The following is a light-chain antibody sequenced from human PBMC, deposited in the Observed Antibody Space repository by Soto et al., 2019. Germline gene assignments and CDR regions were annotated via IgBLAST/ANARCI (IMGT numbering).Light chain of an antibody. V-gene: IGKV3-20*01. J-gene: IGKJ5*01. CDR3: QQFGSSLPIT. CDR2: GAS. Sequence: EIVLTHSPATLSLSPWEIATLSCRASQYVSSSFLAWIQQKPGLAPRLLIYGASSRATGIPDRFSGSGSGTDFTLTISRLEPEDFAVYYCQQFGSSLPITFGQGTRLEIK. CDR1: QYVSSSF.